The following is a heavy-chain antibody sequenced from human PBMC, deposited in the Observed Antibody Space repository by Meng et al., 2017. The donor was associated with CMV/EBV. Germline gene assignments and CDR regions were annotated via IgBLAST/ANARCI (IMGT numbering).Heavy chain of an antibody. CDR2: IYSGGTT. J-gene: IGHJ3*02. D-gene: IGHD3-3*01. CDR1: GFTASSNY. Sequence: GESLKISCAPSGFTASSNYMNWVRQAPGKGLEWVSVIYSGGTTYYADSVKGRFTISRDNSKNTLYLQMNSLRAEDTAVYYCARRFRGAFDIWGQGTMVTVSS. CDR3: ARRFRGAFDI. V-gene: IGHV3-53*01.